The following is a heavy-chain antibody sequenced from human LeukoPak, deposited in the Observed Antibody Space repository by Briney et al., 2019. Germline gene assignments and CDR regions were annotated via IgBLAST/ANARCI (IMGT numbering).Heavy chain of an antibody. Sequence: PSEILSLTCAVHGGSFSGYYWSWIRQPPGKGLEWIGEINHSGSTNYNPSLKSRDTISVDTSKNQVSLKLSSLTAADTAVYYCARGSPDIVVVPAAAAPSYYFDYWGQGTLVTVSS. D-gene: IGHD2-2*01. CDR2: INHSGST. V-gene: IGHV4-34*01. CDR3: ARGSPDIVVVPAAAAPSYYFDY. CDR1: GGSFSGYY. J-gene: IGHJ4*02.